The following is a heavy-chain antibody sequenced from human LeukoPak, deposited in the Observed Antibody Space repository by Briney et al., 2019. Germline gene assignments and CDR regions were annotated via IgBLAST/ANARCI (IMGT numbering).Heavy chain of an antibody. CDR3: ARDEDYYGSGTPHTPYWYFDL. V-gene: IGHV4-34*01. CDR1: GGSFSGYY. Sequence: PSETLSLTCAVYGGSFSGYYWSWIRQPLGKGLEWIGEINHSGSTKYNPSLKSRVTISVDTSKNQFSLKLSSVTAADTAVYYCARDEDYYGSGTPHTPYWYFDLWGRGTLVTVSS. J-gene: IGHJ2*01. D-gene: IGHD3-10*01. CDR2: INHSGST.